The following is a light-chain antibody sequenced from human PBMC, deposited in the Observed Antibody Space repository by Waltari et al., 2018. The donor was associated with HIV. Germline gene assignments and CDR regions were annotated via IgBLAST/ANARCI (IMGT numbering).Light chain of an antibody. V-gene: IGKV4-1*01. CDR2: WAS. CDR1: QSVLYSSDNKNY. J-gene: IGKJ4*01. CDR3: QQYYTTVPLT. Sequence: DIVMPQSPDSLAVSLGERATINCKSSQSVLYSSDNKNYLAWYQQKAGQPPKLLIYWASTRESGVPDRFSGSGSGTDFTLTISSLQAEDVAFYYCQQYYTTVPLTFGGGTKVEIK.